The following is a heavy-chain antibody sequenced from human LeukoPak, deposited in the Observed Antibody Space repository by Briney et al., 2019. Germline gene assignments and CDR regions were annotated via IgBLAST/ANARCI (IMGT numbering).Heavy chain of an antibody. CDR3: ARGGVVVAATNFDY. CDR2: IIPIFGTA. CDR1: GGTFSSYA. D-gene: IGHD2-15*01. Sequence: SVKVSCKASGGTFSSYAISWVRQAPGQGLEWMGGIIPIFGTANYAQKFQGRVTITADESTSTAYMELSSLRSEDTAVYYCARGGVVVAATNFDYWGQGVLVTVSS. J-gene: IGHJ4*02. V-gene: IGHV1-69*13.